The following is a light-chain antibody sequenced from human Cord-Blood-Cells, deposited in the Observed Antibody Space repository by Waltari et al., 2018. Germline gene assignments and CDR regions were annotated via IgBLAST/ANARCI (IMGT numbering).Light chain of an antibody. CDR1: SSDVGGYNY. CDR3: SSYTSSSTKV. V-gene: IGLV2-14*01. J-gene: IGLJ3*02. CDR2: DVS. Sequence: QSALTQPASGSGSPGQSITISCTGTSSDVGGYNYFSWYQQHPGKAPKLRIYDVSKRRAGVSNRFSESKSGNTASMTISGLQAEDEADYYCSSYTSSSTKVFGGGTKLTVL.